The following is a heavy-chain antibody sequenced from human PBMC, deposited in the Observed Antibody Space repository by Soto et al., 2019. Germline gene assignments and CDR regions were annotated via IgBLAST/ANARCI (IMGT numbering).Heavy chain of an antibody. Sequence: QVQLVQSGAEVRKPGASVKVSCKASGYAFTSFHFNWVRQATGQGLEWSGWMNPYSGDTGFAQRFQGRVTMTRNTSISTAYMELSSLRSEDTAVYYCARGSPGPVDHWGQGTLVTVSS. V-gene: IGHV1-8*01. CDR2: MNPYSGDT. D-gene: IGHD3-10*01. CDR3: ARGSPGPVDH. J-gene: IGHJ4*02. CDR1: GYAFTSFH.